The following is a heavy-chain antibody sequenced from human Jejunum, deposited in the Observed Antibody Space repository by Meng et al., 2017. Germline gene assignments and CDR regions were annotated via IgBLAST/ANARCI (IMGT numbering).Heavy chain of an antibody. J-gene: IGHJ4*02. CDR1: GFTFSDYS. CDR2: TGSSN. CDR3: ARVTNRGFDY. D-gene: IGHD2-2*01. V-gene: IGHV3-21*01. Sequence: GESLKISCAASGFTFSDYSMYWVRQSPGKGLEWVSSTGSSNNYADSVKGRFTISRDNAKNELYMQMNRLRTEDTAGYYCARVTNRGFDYCGQGILV.